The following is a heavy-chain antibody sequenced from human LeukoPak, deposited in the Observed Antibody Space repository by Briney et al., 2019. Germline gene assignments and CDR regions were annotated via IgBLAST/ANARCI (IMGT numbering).Heavy chain of an antibody. Sequence: PGGSLRLSCAASGFTFSSYEMNWVRQAPGKGLEWVSYISSSGSTIYYADSVKGRFTISRDNAKNSLYLQMNSLRAEDTAVYYCARDKGGRTVATNAFDIWGQGTMVTVSS. CDR1: GFTFSSYE. CDR3: ARDKGGRTVATNAFDI. D-gene: IGHD5-12*01. V-gene: IGHV3-48*03. J-gene: IGHJ3*02. CDR2: ISSSGSTI.